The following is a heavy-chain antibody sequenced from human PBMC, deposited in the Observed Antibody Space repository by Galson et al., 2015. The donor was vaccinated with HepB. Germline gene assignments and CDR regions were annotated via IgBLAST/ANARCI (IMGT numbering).Heavy chain of an antibody. CDR3: AREKSSGFYYGMDV. CDR2: ISSSSSYT. J-gene: IGHJ6*02. D-gene: IGHD3-10*01. CDR1: GFTFSDYY. Sequence: SLRLSCAASGFTFSDYYMSWIRQAPGKGLEWVSYISSSSSYTNYADSVKGRFTISRDNAKNSLYLQMNSLRAEDTAVYYCAREKSSGFYYGMDVWGQGTTVTVSS. V-gene: IGHV3-11*06.